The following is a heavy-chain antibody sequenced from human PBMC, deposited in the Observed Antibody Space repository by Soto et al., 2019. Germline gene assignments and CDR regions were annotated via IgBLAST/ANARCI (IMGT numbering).Heavy chain of an antibody. CDR2: VNSDGSDT. CDR3: AKRTTGPSHGIFDY. V-gene: IGHV3-74*01. CDR1: GFTFSSFW. J-gene: IGHJ4*02. D-gene: IGHD1-1*01. Sequence: GSLRLSCAASGFTFSSFWMHWVRQAPGKGLVWVSRVNSDGSDTAYADSVKGRFTISRDNAKNTLYLQVNSLRAEDTAVYYCAKRTTGPSHGIFDYWGQGTLVTVSS.